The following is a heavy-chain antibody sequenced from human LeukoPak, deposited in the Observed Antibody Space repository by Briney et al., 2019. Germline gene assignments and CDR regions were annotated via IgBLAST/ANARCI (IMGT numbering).Heavy chain of an antibody. J-gene: IGHJ6*03. CDR1: GGSISSSY. D-gene: IGHD5-12*01. CDR2: IYYSGST. Sequence: PSETLSLTCTVSGGSISSSYWSWIRQPPGKGLEWIGYIYYSGSTNYNPSLKSRVTISVDTSKNQFSLQLSSVTAADTAVYYCAREIVATTKRPYYYYYMDVWGKGTTVTISS. V-gene: IGHV4-59*01. CDR3: AREIVATTKRPYYYYYMDV.